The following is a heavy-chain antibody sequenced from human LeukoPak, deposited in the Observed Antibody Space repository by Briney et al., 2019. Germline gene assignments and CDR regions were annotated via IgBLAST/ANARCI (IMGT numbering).Heavy chain of an antibody. D-gene: IGHD3-22*01. V-gene: IGHV3-30-3*01. CDR2: ISYDGSNK. Sequence: GGSLRLSCAASGFTFSSYAMYWVRQAPGKGLEWVAVISYDGSNKYYADSVRGRFTISRDNSKNRLYLQMNSLRAEDTAVYYCARDLDYYDSSGYLHYWGQGTLVTVSS. CDR3: ARDLDYYDSSGYLHY. J-gene: IGHJ4*02. CDR1: GFTFSSYA.